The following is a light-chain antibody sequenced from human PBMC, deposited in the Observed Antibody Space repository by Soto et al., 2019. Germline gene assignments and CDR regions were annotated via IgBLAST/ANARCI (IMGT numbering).Light chain of an antibody. CDR3: QQSYSNLAIH. CDR2: AAT. J-gene: IGKJ4*01. CDR1: QSISTY. Sequence: DIQMTQSPSSLSASVGDRVTITCRASQSISTYLNWYQHKPGKAPKFLIYAATFLQSGVPSRFSGRGSGTDFSLTISSLQLEDFETYYCQQSYSNLAIHLGGGTKVDSK. V-gene: IGKV1-39*01.